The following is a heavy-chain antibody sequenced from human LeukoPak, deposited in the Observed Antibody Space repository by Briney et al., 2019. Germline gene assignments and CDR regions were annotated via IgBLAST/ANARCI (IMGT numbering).Heavy chain of an antibody. Sequence: PSETLSLTCTVSGGSISSYYWSWIRQPPGKGLEWIGYIYYSGSTNYNPSLKSRVTISVDSSKNQFSLNLRSVTAADTAVYYCARAFLYSSGWYNWFDPWGQGTLVTVSS. CDR2: IYYSGST. CDR1: GGSISSYY. V-gene: IGHV4-59*01. D-gene: IGHD6-19*01. CDR3: ARAFLYSSGWYNWFDP. J-gene: IGHJ5*02.